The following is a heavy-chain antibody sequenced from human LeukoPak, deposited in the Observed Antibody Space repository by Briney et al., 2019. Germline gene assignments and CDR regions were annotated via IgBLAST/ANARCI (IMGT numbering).Heavy chain of an antibody. D-gene: IGHD3-9*01. Sequence: GGSLRLSCAASGFTFSSYAMSWVRQAPGKGLEWVSAISGSGGSTYYADSVKGRLTISRDNSKNTLYLQMNSLRAEDTAVYYCAKAYDILTGYMIDYWGQGTLVTVSS. CDR2: ISGSGGST. CDR1: GFTFSSYA. J-gene: IGHJ4*02. V-gene: IGHV3-23*01. CDR3: AKAYDILTGYMIDY.